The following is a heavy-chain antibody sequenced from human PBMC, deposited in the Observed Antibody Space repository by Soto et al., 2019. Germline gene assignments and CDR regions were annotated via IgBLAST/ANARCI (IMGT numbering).Heavy chain of an antibody. J-gene: IGHJ6*02. CDR1: GGSFSGYY. Sequence: SETLSLTCAVYGGSFSGYYWTWIRQPPGKGLEWIGEINHSGSTNYNPSLKSRDTVSVDTSKNQFSLKLSSVTAADTAVYYCASLADYDFWSGYPSDVWGQGTSVT. D-gene: IGHD3-3*01. CDR2: INHSGST. V-gene: IGHV4-34*01. CDR3: ASLADYDFWSGYPSDV.